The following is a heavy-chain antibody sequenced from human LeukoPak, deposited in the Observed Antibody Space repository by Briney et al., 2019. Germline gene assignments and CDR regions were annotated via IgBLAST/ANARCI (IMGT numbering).Heavy chain of an antibody. D-gene: IGHD2-8*01. CDR1: GGSISDYY. CDR2: IYPSGIT. CDR3: ARYKTYGPFDF. J-gene: IGHJ4*02. Sequence: KTSETPSLTCAVSGGSISDYYWSWIRQPAGKGLEWIGRIYPSGITNYNPSLQSRVTMSVDTSKNQFSLNLSSVTAADTAVYYCARYKTYGPFDFWGQGTLVTVSS. V-gene: IGHV4-59*10.